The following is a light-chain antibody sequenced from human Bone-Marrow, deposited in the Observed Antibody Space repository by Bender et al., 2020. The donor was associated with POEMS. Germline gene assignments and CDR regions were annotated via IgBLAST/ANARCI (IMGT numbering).Light chain of an antibody. V-gene: IGLV1-47*02. CDR3: SSWDDSLSGWV. Sequence: QSVLTQPPSASGTPGQRVTISCSGSSSNIGSNYVFWYQQLPETAPKLLIYSNNQRPSGVPARFSGSKSGTSAFLAISDIQAEDEGDYYCSSWDDSLSGWVFGGGTKLTVL. CDR2: SNN. CDR1: SSNIGSNY. J-gene: IGLJ3*02.